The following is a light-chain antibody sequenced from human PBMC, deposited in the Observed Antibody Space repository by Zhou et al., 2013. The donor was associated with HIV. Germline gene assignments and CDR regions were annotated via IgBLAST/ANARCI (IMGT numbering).Light chain of an antibody. V-gene: IGKV3-20*01. CDR2: GAS. CDR1: QSLINNY. J-gene: IGKJ4*01. CDR3: QQYDGSLS. Sequence: EIILTQSPGTLSLSPGERATLPCRASQSLINNYVAWYQQKSGQTPRLLIYGASSRATGIPDRFSGSGSGTDFTLTITRLEPEDFAVYYCQQYDGSLSFGGGAKVEI.